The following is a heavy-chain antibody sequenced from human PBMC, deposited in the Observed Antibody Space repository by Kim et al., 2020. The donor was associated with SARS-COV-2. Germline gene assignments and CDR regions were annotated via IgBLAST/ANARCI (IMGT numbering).Heavy chain of an antibody. Sequence: SETLSLTCTVSGGSISSGGYYWSWIRQHPGKGLEWIGYIYYSGSTYYNPSLKSRVTISVDTSKNQFSLKLSSVTAADTAVYYCACSRGGYCSSTSCSAFDIWGQGTMVTVSS. J-gene: IGHJ3*02. CDR1: GGSISSGGYY. CDR2: IYYSGST. V-gene: IGHV4-31*03. CDR3: ACSRGGYCSSTSCSAFDI. D-gene: IGHD2-2*01.